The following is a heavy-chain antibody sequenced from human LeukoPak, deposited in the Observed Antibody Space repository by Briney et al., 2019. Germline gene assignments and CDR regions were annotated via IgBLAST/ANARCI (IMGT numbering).Heavy chain of an antibody. CDR3: ARDLVGITCR. CDR2: ISGSATGT. V-gene: IGHV3-23*01. D-gene: IGHD6-6*01. J-gene: IGHJ4*02. Sequence: GGSLRLSCAASGFTFDSYAMGWVRRAPGRGLEWVSAISGSATGTYYADSVKGRFTISRDNSKKTLHLQMNSLRAEDTAVYYCARDLVGITCRWGQGTLVTVSS. CDR1: GFTFDSYA.